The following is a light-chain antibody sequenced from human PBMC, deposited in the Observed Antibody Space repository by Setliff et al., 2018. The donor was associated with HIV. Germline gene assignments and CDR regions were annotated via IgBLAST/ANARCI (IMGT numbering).Light chain of an antibody. CDR2: RSN. Sequence: QSALTQPPSASGTPGQRVTISCSGSSSNIGSNYVYWYQQLPGTAPRLLIHRSNQRPSGVPDRFSGSKSGTSASLAISGLRSEDEADYYCAAWDDSLSGQVFGTGTKVTVL. J-gene: IGLJ1*01. V-gene: IGLV1-47*01. CDR3: AAWDDSLSGQV. CDR1: SSNIGSNY.